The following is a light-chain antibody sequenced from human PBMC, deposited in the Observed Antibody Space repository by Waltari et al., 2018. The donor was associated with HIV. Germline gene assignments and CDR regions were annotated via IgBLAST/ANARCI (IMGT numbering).Light chain of an antibody. CDR3: CSYAGSYTYV. Sequence: QSALTQPRSVSGSPGQSVTISCTGTSSHVGGYNYVSWYQQHPGKAPRLMIYDVNRRPSGVPGRFSGSKSGNTASLTISGLQAEDEADYYCCSYAGSYTYVFGTGTEVTVL. CDR1: SSHVGGYNY. CDR2: DVN. V-gene: IGLV2-11*01. J-gene: IGLJ1*01.